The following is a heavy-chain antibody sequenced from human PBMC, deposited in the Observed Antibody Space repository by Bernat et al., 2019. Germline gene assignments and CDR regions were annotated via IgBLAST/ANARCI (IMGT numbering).Heavy chain of an antibody. D-gene: IGHD1-14*01. CDR1: GFTFSSYA. CDR3: AREHGDFYRYYFDY. V-gene: IGHV3-30-3*01. J-gene: IGHJ4*02. Sequence: QVQLVESGEGVVQPGRSLRLSCAASGFTFSSYAMHWVRQAPGKGLEWVAVISYDGSNKYYAASVKGRFTISRDNSKNTLYLQMNSLRAEDTAVYYCAREHGDFYRYYFDYWGQGTLVTVSS. CDR2: ISYDGSNK.